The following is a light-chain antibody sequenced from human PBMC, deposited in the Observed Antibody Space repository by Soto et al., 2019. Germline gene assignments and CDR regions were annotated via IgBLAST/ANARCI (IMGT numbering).Light chain of an antibody. CDR1: QRTMNNY. CDR3: QQYGSSLRT. J-gene: IGKJ1*01. CDR2: DAS. V-gene: IGKV3-20*01. Sequence: EIVLTQSPGTLSLSPGERATLSCRASQRTMNNYLAWYQQKPGHTLRLLIYDASSRATGIPDRISCSGSATDFTLTISRLEPEDFAVYYCQQYGSSLRTFGQGTKVEIK.